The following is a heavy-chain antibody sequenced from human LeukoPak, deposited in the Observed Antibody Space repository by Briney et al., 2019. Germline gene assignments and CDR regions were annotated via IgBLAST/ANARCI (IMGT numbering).Heavy chain of an antibody. CDR2: IIPIFGTA. V-gene: IGHV1-69*05. Sequence: GASVKVSCKASGGTFSSYAISWVRQAPGQGLEWMGRIIPIFGTANYAQKFQGRVTITTDESTSTAYMELSSLRSEDTAVYYCARSPARRQLLVPSVPTIWFDPWGQGTLVTVSS. CDR1: GGTFSSYA. J-gene: IGHJ5*02. CDR3: ARSPARRQLLVPSVPTIWFDP. D-gene: IGHD2-2*01.